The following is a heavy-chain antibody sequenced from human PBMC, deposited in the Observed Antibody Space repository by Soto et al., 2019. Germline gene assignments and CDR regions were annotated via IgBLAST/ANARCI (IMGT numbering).Heavy chain of an antibody. Sequence: SETLSVTCTVSGGSISSGDYYWSWIRQHPGKGLEWIGYIYYSGSTYYNPSLKSRVTISVDTSKNQFSLKLSSVTAADTAVYYCASIYDSSGYYYGNNWFDPWGQGTLVTVSS. CDR2: IYYSGST. CDR1: GGSISSGDYY. CDR3: ASIYDSSGYYYGNNWFDP. J-gene: IGHJ5*02. V-gene: IGHV4-31*03. D-gene: IGHD3-22*01.